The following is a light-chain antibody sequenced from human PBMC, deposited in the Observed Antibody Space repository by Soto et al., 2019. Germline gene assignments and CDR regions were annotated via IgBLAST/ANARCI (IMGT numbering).Light chain of an antibody. CDR1: QSVSSD. CDR3: QQYNDWLT. Sequence: EIVMTQSPATLSVSPGERATLSCRASQSVSSDLAWYQQKFGQAPRLLIYDASTRATGIPARFSGSRSGTEFTLTISSLQSEDFAVYYCQQYNDWLTFGGRTKVEIK. V-gene: IGKV3-15*01. CDR2: DAS. J-gene: IGKJ4*01.